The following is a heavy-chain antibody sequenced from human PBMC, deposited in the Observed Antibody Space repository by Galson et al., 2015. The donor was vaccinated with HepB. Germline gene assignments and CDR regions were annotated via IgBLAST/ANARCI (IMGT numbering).Heavy chain of an antibody. Sequence: TLSLTCTVSDDSISSGYYWGWIRLPPGKGLEWIGSIYHSGTAYYNPSLKSRVTISVDTSKNQFSLKLTSVTAADTAVYFCARALTQQWLGYNWFDPWGQGILVTVSS. J-gene: IGHJ5*02. CDR3: ARALTQQWLGYNWFDP. CDR1: DDSISSGYY. D-gene: IGHD6-19*01. CDR2: IYHSGTA. V-gene: IGHV4-38-2*02.